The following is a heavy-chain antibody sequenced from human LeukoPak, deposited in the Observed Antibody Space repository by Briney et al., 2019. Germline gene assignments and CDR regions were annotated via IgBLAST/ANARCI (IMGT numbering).Heavy chain of an antibody. V-gene: IGHV4-59*01. CDR1: GGSISSYY. D-gene: IGHD1-26*01. CDR2: IYYSGST. J-gene: IGHJ4*02. Sequence: SETLSLTCTVSGGSISSYYWSWIRQPPGKGLEWIGYIYYSGSTNYNPSLKSRVTISVDTSKNQFSQKLSSVTAAGTAVYYCARDSGSFDYWGQGTLVTVSS. CDR3: ARDSGSFDY.